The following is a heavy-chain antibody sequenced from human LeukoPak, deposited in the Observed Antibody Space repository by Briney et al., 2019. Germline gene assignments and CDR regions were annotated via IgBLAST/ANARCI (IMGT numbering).Heavy chain of an antibody. D-gene: IGHD6-13*01. Sequence: RASVKVSCKASGGTFSSYAISWVRQAPGKGLEWMGGFDPEDGETIYAQKFQGRVTMTEDTSTDTAYMELSSLRSEDTAVYYCATADISSSWYNLEKQQGFAFDYWGQGTLVTVSS. V-gene: IGHV1-24*01. CDR2: FDPEDGET. CDR1: GGTFSSYA. CDR3: ATADISSSWYNLEKQQGFAFDY. J-gene: IGHJ4*02.